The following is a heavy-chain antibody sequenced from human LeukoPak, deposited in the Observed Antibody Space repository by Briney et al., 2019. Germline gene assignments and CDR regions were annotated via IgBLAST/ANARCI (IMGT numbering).Heavy chain of an antibody. Sequence: SETLSLTCAVYGGSFSGYYWSWIRQPPGKGLEWIGEINHSGSTNYNPSLKSRVTISVDTSKNQFSLILSSVTAADTAVYYCARLADASDAFDIWGQGTMVTVSS. J-gene: IGHJ3*02. CDR2: INHSGST. CDR3: ARLADASDAFDI. D-gene: IGHD6-19*01. CDR1: GGSFSGYY. V-gene: IGHV4-34*01.